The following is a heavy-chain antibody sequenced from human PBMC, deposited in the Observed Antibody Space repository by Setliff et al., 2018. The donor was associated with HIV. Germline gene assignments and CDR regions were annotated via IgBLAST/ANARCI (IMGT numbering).Heavy chain of an antibody. CDR2: ISPDGTRN. CDR3: ARVLLITNAVYGVVSNRFDP. J-gene: IGHJ5*02. D-gene: IGHD3-3*01. V-gene: IGHV3-7*03. CDR1: GFTFGNFW. Sequence: GSLRLSCAASGFTFGNFWMHWVRQAPGKGLEWVASISPDGTRNHCVGSVKGRFTASRDNAKNSLYLQMNSLRAEDTAVYFCARVLLITNAVYGVVSNRFDPWGQGTLVTVSS.